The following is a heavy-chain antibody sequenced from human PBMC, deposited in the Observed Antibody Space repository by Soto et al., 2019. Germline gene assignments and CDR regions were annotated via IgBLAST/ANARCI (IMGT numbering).Heavy chain of an antibody. D-gene: IGHD4-4*01. CDR2: ISGGSRTT. Sequence: GGSLRLSCAASGFTFNIYGMNWVRQAPGKGLEWISYISGGSRTTYYADSVKGRFTVSRDNANNSVFLQLTSLRDEDTAVYYCARCRGPQTVTTGFDPWGQGTLVTVS. CDR3: ARCRGPQTVTTGFDP. CDR1: GFTFNIYG. V-gene: IGHV3-48*02. J-gene: IGHJ5*01.